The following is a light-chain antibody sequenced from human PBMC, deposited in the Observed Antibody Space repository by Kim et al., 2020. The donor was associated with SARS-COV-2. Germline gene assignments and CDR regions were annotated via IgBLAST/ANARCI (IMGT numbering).Light chain of an antibody. Sequence: SACVGDRVTIACRASENMGTWLAWYQQKPGRASSLLIYLASTLESGVPSRFSGTGSGTEFSLSITSLQPDDFTTYYCQHYSRFPYTFGQGTKLEI. CDR3: QHYSRFPYT. CDR2: LAS. V-gene: IGKV1-5*03. CDR1: ENMGTW. J-gene: IGKJ2*01.